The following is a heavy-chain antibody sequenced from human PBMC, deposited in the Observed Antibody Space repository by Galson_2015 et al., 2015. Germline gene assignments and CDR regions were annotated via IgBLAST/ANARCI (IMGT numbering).Heavy chain of an antibody. Sequence: SLRLSCAASGFTFSSYWMSWVRQAPGKGLEWVANIKQDGSEKYYVDSVKGRFTISRDNAKNSLYLQMNSLRAEDTAVYYCARDSLRRLWFRELSRFYMDVWGKGTTVTVSS. V-gene: IGHV3-7*01. CDR2: IKQDGSEK. D-gene: IGHD3-10*01. CDR3: ARDSLRRLWFRELSRFYMDV. CDR1: GFTFSSYW. J-gene: IGHJ6*03.